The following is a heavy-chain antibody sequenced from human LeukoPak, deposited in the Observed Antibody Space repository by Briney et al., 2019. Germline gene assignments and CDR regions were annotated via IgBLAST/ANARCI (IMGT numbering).Heavy chain of an antibody. J-gene: IGHJ4*02. V-gene: IGHV3-23*01. CDR1: GFTFSNHA. CDR2: ITSGGRT. Sequence: GGSLRLSCAASGFTFSNHARSWVRQAPGKGLEWVSAITSGGRTYCADSVKGRFTVSRDNSKNTLYLQMNSLRAEDTAVYYCARAPGIAAAGTYYFDYWGQGTLVTVSS. D-gene: IGHD6-13*01. CDR3: ARAPGIAAAGTYYFDY.